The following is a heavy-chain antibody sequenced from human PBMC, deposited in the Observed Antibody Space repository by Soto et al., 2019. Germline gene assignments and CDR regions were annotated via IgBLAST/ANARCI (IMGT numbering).Heavy chain of an antibody. CDR2: IKQDGSEK. D-gene: IGHD2-15*01. V-gene: IGHV3-7*01. Sequence: GGSLRLSCAASGFTFSSYWMSWVRQAPGKGLEWVANIKQDGSEKYYVDSVKGRFTISRDNAKNSLYLQMNSLRAEDTAVYYCARDIVVVVAAISYFDYWGQGTLVTVSS. CDR1: GFTFSSYW. CDR3: ARDIVVVVAAISYFDY. J-gene: IGHJ4*02.